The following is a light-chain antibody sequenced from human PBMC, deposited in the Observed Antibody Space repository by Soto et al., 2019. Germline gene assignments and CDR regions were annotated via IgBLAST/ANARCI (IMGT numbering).Light chain of an antibody. CDR2: AAS. Sequence: IQLTQSTSSLSALVTDRLTMTCRASQGISSYLAWYQQKPGKAPKLLIYAASTLQSGVPSRFSGSGSGTDFTLTISSLQPEDFATYYCQQLNSYPRTFGHGTRLEIK. J-gene: IGKJ5*01. V-gene: IGKV1-9*01. CDR1: QGISSY. CDR3: QQLNSYPRT.